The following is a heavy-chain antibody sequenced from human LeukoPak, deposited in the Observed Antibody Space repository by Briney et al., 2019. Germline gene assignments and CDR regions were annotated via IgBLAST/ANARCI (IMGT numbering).Heavy chain of an antibody. CDR3: ARAGGTTFFGMDV. CDR1: GFTFTNYW. J-gene: IGHJ6*02. CDR2: ISAEGSSI. V-gene: IGHV3-74*03. D-gene: IGHD2/OR15-2a*01. Sequence: PGGSLRLSCAASGFTFTNYWMHWVRQGPGTGLVWVSRISAEGSSIAFADSVKGRFTISRDNAKNTVYLQMNTLRVEDTATYYCARAGGTTFFGMDVWGQGTTVTVSS.